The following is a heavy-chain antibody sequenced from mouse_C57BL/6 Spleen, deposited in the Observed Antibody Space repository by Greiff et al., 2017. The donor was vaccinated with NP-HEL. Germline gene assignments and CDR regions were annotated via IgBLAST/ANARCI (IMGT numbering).Heavy chain of an antibody. Sequence: QVQLQQSGAELARPGASVKLSCKASGYTFTSYGISWVKQRTGQGLEWIGEIYPRSSNTYYNEKFKGKATLTADKSSSTAYMELRSLTSEDSAVYFCARLAITTVVAPYWYFDVWGTGTTVTVSS. CDR3: ARLAITTVVAPYWYFDV. CDR1: GYTFTSYG. J-gene: IGHJ1*03. D-gene: IGHD1-1*01. CDR2: IYPRSSNT. V-gene: IGHV1-81*01.